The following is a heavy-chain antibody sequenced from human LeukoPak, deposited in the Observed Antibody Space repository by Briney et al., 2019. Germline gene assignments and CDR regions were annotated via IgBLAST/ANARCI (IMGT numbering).Heavy chain of an antibody. CDR1: GFTFSSHA. Sequence: GGSLRLSCAASGFTFSSHAMAWVRQAPGKGLEWVSAIGGSSGSTYYADSVKGRFTISRDNSKNPVYLQMNNLRADDTAVYYCARDPGVVAFHYLDYWGQGTLVTVSS. CDR3: ARDPGVVAFHYLDY. D-gene: IGHD3-3*01. CDR2: IGGSSGST. J-gene: IGHJ4*02. V-gene: IGHV3-23*01.